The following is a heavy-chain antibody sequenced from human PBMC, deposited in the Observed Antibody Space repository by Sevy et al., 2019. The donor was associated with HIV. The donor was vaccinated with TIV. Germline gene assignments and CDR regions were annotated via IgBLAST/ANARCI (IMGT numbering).Heavy chain of an antibody. V-gene: IGHV3-23*01. Sequence: GGSLRLSCVASGFTFSSHAMNWVRQVPGKGLEWVSSIGTNGDGRYYADSVKGRFTISRDNAKSTLYLQMHSLRAEDTALYDCSKPYYFYDNSGYSGDYWGQGIRVTVSS. J-gene: IGHJ4*02. CDR1: GFTFSSHA. D-gene: IGHD3-22*01. CDR2: IGTNGDGR. CDR3: SKPYYFYDNSGYSGDY.